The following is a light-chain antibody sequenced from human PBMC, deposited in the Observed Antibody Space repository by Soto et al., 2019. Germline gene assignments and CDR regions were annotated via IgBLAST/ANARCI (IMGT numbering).Light chain of an antibody. CDR3: SSNRTTASLV. CDR1: SSDVGAYNY. V-gene: IGLV2-14*01. J-gene: IGLJ1*01. CDR2: EVS. Sequence: QSVLTQPASVSGAPGQTITISCTGTSSDVGAYNYVSWYQQHPGKAPKLMIYEVSNRPSGVSDRFSGSKSGNTASLTISGLQAADEADYYCSSNRTTASLVFGPGTKVT.